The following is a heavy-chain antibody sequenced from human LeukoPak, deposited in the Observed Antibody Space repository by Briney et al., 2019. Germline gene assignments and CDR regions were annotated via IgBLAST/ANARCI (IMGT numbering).Heavy chain of an antibody. J-gene: IGHJ4*02. Sequence: SETLSLTCTVSGXSISSSSDYWGWIRQPPGKGLEWIGSIYYSGSTYYNPSLKSRVTISVDTSKNQFSLKLSSVTAADTAVYYCASQYYYDSSGYYYYFDYWGQGTLVTVSS. D-gene: IGHD3-22*01. CDR2: IYYSGST. CDR3: ASQYYYDSSGYYYYFDY. V-gene: IGHV4-39*01. CDR1: GXSISSSSDY.